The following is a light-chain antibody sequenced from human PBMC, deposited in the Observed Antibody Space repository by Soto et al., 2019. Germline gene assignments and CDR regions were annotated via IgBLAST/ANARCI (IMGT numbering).Light chain of an antibody. CDR3: SSYTSSSTHYV. CDR2: EVS. Sequence: QSALTQPASVSGSPGQSITISCTGTSSDVGGYNYVSWYQQHPGKAPKLMIYEVSNRPSGVSNRFSGSKSGNTASLTISGLQAEDEADYYCSSYTSSSTHYVVGTGTKLT. J-gene: IGLJ1*01. V-gene: IGLV2-14*01. CDR1: SSDVGGYNY.